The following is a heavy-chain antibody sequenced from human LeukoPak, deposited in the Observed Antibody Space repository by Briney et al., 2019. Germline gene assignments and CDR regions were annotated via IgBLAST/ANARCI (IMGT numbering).Heavy chain of an antibody. J-gene: IGHJ4*02. D-gene: IGHD3-16*01. Sequence: SSETLSLTCAVYGGSFSGYYWSWIRQPPGKGLEWIGEINHSGSTNYNPSLESRVTISVDTSKNQFSLKLSSVTAADTAVYYCARNRRYRGGADYWGQGTLVTVSS. CDR3: ARNRRYRGGADY. V-gene: IGHV4-34*01. CDR2: INHSGST. CDR1: GGSFSGYY.